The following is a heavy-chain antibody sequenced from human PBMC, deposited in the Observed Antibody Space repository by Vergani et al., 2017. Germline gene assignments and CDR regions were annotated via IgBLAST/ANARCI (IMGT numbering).Heavy chain of an antibody. CDR1: GFTFGDYA. V-gene: IGHV3-49*03. D-gene: IGHD3-16*01. CDR2: IRSKAYGGNT. J-gene: IGHJ4*02. CDR3: AGGLGGVVVLQAYDD. Sequence: EVQLVESGGGLVQPGRSLRLSCTASGFTFGDYAMSWFRQAPGKGLEWVGFIRSKAYGGNTEYAASVKGRFPISRDDSKSIAYLQMHRLKTEDTAVYYWAGGLGGVVVLQAYDDWGQGTLVTVSS.